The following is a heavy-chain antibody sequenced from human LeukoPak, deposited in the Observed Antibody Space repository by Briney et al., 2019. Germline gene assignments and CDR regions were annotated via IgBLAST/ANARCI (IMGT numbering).Heavy chain of an antibody. CDR1: GYTFTSYA. CDR3: ARGVWFGELHDAFDI. Sequence: ASVKVSCKASGYTFTSYAMHWVRQAPGQRLEWMGWINAGNGNTKYSQKFQGRVTITRDTSASTAYMELSSLRSEDTAVYYCARGVWFGELHDAFDIWGQGTMVTVSP. J-gene: IGHJ3*02. CDR2: INAGNGNT. D-gene: IGHD3-10*01. V-gene: IGHV1-3*01.